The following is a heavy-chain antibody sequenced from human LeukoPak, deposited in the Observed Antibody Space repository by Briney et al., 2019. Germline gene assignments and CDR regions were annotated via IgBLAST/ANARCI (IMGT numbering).Heavy chain of an antibody. CDR3: ARSRSGYSYDHAAFEI. D-gene: IGHD5-18*01. J-gene: IGHJ3*02. Sequence: SETLPLTCTVSGGSISTYYWSWIRQPPGKGLEWIAYVDHRGGTTYNPSLRSRVTISVDTSRNQFSLKLSSVTAADTAVYYCARSRSGYSYDHAAFEIWGQGTMVTVSS. CDR2: VDHRGGT. V-gene: IGHV4-59*01. CDR1: GGSISTYY.